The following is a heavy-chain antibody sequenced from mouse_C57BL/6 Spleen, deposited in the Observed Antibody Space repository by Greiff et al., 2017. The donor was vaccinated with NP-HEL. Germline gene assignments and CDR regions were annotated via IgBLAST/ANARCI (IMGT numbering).Heavy chain of an antibody. D-gene: IGHD4-1*02. CDR3: TRGQLGAAWFAY. V-gene: IGHV5-9-1*02. CDR1: GFTFSSYA. CDR2: ISSGGDYI. J-gene: IGHJ3*01. Sequence: VQLKESGEGLVKPGGSLKLSCAASGFTFSSYAMSWVRQTPEKRLEWVAYISSGGDYIYYADTVKGRFTISRDNARNTLYLQMSSLKSEDTAMYYCTRGQLGAAWFAYWGQGTLVTVSA.